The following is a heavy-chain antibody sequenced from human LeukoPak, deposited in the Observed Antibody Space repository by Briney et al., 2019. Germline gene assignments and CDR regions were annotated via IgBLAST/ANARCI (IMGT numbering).Heavy chain of an antibody. V-gene: IGHV3-30*04. Sequence: GRSLRLSCAASGFTFSSYAMHWVRQAPGKGLEWVAVISYDGSNKYYADSVKGRFTISRDNSKNTLYLQMNSLRAEDTAVYYCARDSRVYYYGSGSYPYWGQGTLVTVSS. CDR3: ARDSRVYYYGSGSYPY. CDR2: ISYDGSNK. CDR1: GFTFSSYA. D-gene: IGHD3-10*01. J-gene: IGHJ4*02.